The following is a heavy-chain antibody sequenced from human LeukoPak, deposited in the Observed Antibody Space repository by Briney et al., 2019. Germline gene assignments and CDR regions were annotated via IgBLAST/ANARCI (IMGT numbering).Heavy chain of an antibody. V-gene: IGHV3-7*01. Sequence: PGGSLRLSCAASGFTFSSYWMSWVRQAPGKGVEWVAYIKQDGSEKYYVDSVKGRFTISRDNAKYSLYLQMNSLRAEDTAVYYCARDKYYDFWSGYSFDYWGQGTLVTVSS. CDR1: GFTFSSYW. CDR3: ARDKYYDFWSGYSFDY. J-gene: IGHJ4*02. D-gene: IGHD3-3*01. CDR2: IKQDGSEK.